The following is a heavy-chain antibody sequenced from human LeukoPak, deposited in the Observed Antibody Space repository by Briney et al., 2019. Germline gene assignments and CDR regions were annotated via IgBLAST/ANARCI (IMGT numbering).Heavy chain of an antibody. V-gene: IGHV4-59*01. CDR2: IYYSGST. CDR3: ARVTTREWFDP. Sequence: SETLSLTCTVSGGSMSSYYWSWIRQPPGKGLEWIGYIYYSGSTNYNPSLKSRVTISVDTSKNQFSLKLSSVTAADTAVYYCARVTTREWFDPWGQGTLVTVSS. CDR1: GGSMSSYY. J-gene: IGHJ5*02. D-gene: IGHD4-11*01.